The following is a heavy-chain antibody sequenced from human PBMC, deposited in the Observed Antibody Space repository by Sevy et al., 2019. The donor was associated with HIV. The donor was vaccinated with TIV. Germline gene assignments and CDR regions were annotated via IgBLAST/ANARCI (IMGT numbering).Heavy chain of an antibody. J-gene: IGHJ3*02. D-gene: IGHD3-10*01. Sequence: GGSLRLSCAASEFTLSGSAMHWVRQASGKGLEWVGRIRSKANSYATAYAASVKGRFTISRDDSKNTAYLQMNSLKTEDTAVYYCTRLGGVDYYGSGSYGDAFDIWGQGTMVTVSS. CDR1: EFTLSGSA. CDR3: TRLGGVDYYGSGSYGDAFDI. CDR2: IRSKANSYAT. V-gene: IGHV3-73*01.